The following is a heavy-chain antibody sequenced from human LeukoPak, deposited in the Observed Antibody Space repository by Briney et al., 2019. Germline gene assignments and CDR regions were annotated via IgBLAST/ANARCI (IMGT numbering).Heavy chain of an antibody. D-gene: IGHD2-15*01. CDR1: GFTFSTYN. J-gene: IGHJ6*04. CDR2: ISSSTTYI. CDR3: VRNSGDCSVGSCYIWRGGMDV. Sequence: GGSLRLSCAASGFTFSTYNMNWVRQAPGKGLEWVSSISSSTTYIYYADSVKGRFAISRDNAKNSLYLQMNSLRAEDTAVYYCVRNSGDCSVGSCYIWRGGMDVWGKGTTVTVSS. V-gene: IGHV3-21*01.